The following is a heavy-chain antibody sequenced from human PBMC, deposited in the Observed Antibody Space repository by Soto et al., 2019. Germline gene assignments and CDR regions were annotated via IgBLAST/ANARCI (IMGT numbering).Heavy chain of an antibody. Sequence: EVQLLESGGNLVQPGGSLRLSCAASGFTFSRHAMSWVRQAPWEGLEWVSTLDAGDTTYYADSVKGRFTISRDNARNTLSLQMNSLRVEDTAVYYCAKDPRAYSTHMGYFSDHWGQGTLVTVSS. CDR2: LDAGDTT. CDR1: GFTFSRHA. D-gene: IGHD6-13*01. J-gene: IGHJ4*02. V-gene: IGHV3-23*01. CDR3: AKDPRAYSTHMGYFSDH.